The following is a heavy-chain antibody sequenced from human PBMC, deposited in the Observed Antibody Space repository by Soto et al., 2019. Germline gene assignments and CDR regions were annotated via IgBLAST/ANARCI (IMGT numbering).Heavy chain of an antibody. CDR1: GFTFSSYA. CDR3: AKDALGYCITTSCLGPDY. Sequence: EVQLLESGGGLVQPGGSLRLSCAASGFTFSSYAMSWVRQAPGKGLEWVSAISGGGGSTYYADSVKGRFTISRDNSKNTLYLQMNSLRAEDTAVYYCAKDALGYCITTSCLGPDYWGQGTLVTVSS. CDR2: ISGGGGST. J-gene: IGHJ4*02. D-gene: IGHD2-2*01. V-gene: IGHV3-23*01.